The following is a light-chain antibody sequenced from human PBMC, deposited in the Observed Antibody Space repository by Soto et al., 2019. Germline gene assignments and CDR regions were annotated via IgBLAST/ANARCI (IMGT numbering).Light chain of an antibody. CDR1: QSISSW. J-gene: IGKJ1*01. V-gene: IGKV1-5*03. CDR2: RAS. CDR3: QHYNSEGT. Sequence: DIQMTQSPSTLSASIGDRVTITCRASQSISSWLAWYQQKPGKVPKLLIYRASTLESGVPSRFSGSGSGTEFTLTINSLQPDDFATYYRQHYNSEGTFGQGNKVEIK.